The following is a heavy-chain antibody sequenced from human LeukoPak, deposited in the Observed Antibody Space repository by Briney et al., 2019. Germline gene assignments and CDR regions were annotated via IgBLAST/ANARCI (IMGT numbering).Heavy chain of an antibody. Sequence: RASVKVSCKASGYTFTSYGISWVRQAPGQGLEWMGWISGYNGNTNYAQKFQGRVTMTTDTSTSTAYMELRSLRFDDTAVYYCARVRFASQGLWFGAIQYYWGQGTLVTVSS. CDR1: GYTFTSYG. J-gene: IGHJ4*02. V-gene: IGHV1-18*01. D-gene: IGHD3-10*01. CDR2: ISGYNGNT. CDR3: ARVRFASQGLWFGAIQYY.